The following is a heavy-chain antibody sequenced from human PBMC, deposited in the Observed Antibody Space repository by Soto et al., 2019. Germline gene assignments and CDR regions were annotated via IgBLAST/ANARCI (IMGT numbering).Heavy chain of an antibody. V-gene: IGHV4-4*07. CDR1: GGSISSYY. Sequence: QVQLQESGPGLVKPSETLSLTCTVSGGSISSYYWSWVRQPAGKGLEWIGRIFTTGSTTYNPSLKSRVTMSVDTSKNQFSLKLRSVTAADTALYYCARSSVAGPEYLQHWGQGTLVTVSS. D-gene: IGHD6-19*01. J-gene: IGHJ1*01. CDR2: IFTTGST. CDR3: ARSSVAGPEYLQH.